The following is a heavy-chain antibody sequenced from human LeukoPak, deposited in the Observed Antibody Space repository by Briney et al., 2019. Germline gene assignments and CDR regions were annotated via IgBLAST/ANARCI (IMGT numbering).Heavy chain of an antibody. D-gene: IGHD6-13*01. CDR1: GGTFSSYA. V-gene: IGHV1-69*13. Sequence: SVKVSCKASGGTFSSYAISWVRQAPGHGLEWMGGIIPIFGTTNYAQRFLGRVTITADESTSTAYMDLSSLRSEDTAVYYCASPRLMGIAAAGGSFDQWGQGTLVTVSS. J-gene: IGHJ4*02. CDR2: IIPIFGTT. CDR3: ASPRLMGIAAAGGSFDQ.